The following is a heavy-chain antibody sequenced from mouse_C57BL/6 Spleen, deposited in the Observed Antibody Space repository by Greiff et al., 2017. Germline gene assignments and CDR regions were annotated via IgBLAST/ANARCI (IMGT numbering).Heavy chain of an antibody. CDR1: GYTFTDYN. V-gene: IGHV1-18*01. J-gene: IGHJ1*03. Sequence: EVKLVESGPELVKPGASVKIPCKASGYTFTDYNMDWVKQSHGKSLEWIGDINPNNGGTIYNQKFKGKATLTVDKSSSTAYMELRSLTSEDTAVYYCARELGQGDWYFDVWGTGTTVTVAS. CDR3: ARELGQGDWYFDV. D-gene: IGHD4-1*01. CDR2: INPNNGGT.